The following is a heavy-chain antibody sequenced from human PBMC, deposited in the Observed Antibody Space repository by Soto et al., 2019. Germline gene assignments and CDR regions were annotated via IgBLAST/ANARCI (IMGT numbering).Heavy chain of an antibody. J-gene: IGHJ4*02. D-gene: IGHD3-22*01. CDR3: ARIHPYYYDSSGPYYFDY. CDR2: IYSGGIT. V-gene: IGHV3-53*01. Sequence: GGSLRLSCAASGFTVSSNYMSWVRQDPGKGLEWVSVIYSGGITYYADSVKGRFTISRDNSKNTLYLQMNSLRAEDTAVYYCARIHPYYYDSSGPYYFDYWGQGTLVTVSS. CDR1: GFTVSSNY.